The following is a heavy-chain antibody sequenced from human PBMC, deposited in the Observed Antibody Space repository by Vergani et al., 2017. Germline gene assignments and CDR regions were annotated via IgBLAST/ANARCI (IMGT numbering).Heavy chain of an antibody. J-gene: IGHJ3*01. Sequence: QLQLQESGPGLVKPSETLSLTCTVSGGSISSSSYYWGWIRQPPGKGLEWIGSIYYSGSTYYNPSLKSRVTISVDTSKNQFSLKLSSVTAADTAVYYCVRERAPFDAFDVWGQGTMVTVSS. V-gene: IGHV4-39*02. CDR1: GGSISSSSYY. CDR3: VRERAPFDAFDV. CDR2: IYYSGST.